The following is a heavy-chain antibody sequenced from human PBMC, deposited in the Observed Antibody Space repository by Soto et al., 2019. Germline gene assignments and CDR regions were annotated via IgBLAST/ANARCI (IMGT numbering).Heavy chain of an antibody. V-gene: IGHV4-30-4*01. CDR1: GGSISSGDYY. CDR2: IYYSGST. D-gene: IGHD1-7*01. J-gene: IGHJ4*02. CDR3: ARGGPRVGTIWFDY. Sequence: SETLSLTCTVSGGSISSGDYYWSWIRQPPGKGLEWIGYIYYSGSTYYNPSLKSRVTISVDTSKNQFSLKLSSVTAADTAVYYCARGGPRVGTIWFDYWGQGTLVTVSS.